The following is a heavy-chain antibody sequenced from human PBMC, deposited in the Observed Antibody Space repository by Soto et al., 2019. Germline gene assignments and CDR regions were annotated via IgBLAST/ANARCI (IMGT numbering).Heavy chain of an antibody. CDR3: TNPLRAGYFQH. Sequence: EVQLLESGGHLVQPGGSLRLSCAASGSTLSIYALNSVRQAAGKGLEWVSVISGSGDSTYYADSVKGRFTISRDNSKMTLYLQMDSLRVEDAAVYYCTNPLRAGYFQHWGQGTLVTVSS. CDR1: GSTLSIYA. V-gene: IGHV3-23*01. J-gene: IGHJ1*01. CDR2: ISGSGDST.